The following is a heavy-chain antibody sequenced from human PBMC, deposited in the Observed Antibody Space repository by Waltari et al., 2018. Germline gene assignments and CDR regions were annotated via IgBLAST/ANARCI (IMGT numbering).Heavy chain of an antibody. J-gene: IGHJ6*03. Sequence: EVQLVETGGGLIQPGGSLRLSCAASGFTVSSNYMSWVRQAPGKGLEWVSVIYSGGSTYYADSVKGRFTISRDNSKNTLYLQMNSLRAEDTAVYYCARGLESRSRRIFYYMDVWGKGTTVTVSS. CDR3: ARGLESRSRRIFYYMDV. CDR2: IYSGGST. D-gene: IGHD3-3*01. V-gene: IGHV3-53*02. CDR1: GFTVSSNY.